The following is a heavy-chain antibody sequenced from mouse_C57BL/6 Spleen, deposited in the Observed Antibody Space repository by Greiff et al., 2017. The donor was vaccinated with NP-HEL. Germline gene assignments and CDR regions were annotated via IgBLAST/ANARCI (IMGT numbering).Heavy chain of an antibody. J-gene: IGHJ2*01. CDR2: IDPSDSYT. CDR1: GYTFTSYW. CDR3: ARLDSRDYFDY. Sequence: VQLQQPGAELVKPGASVKLSCKASGYTFTSYWMQWVKQRPGQGLEWIGEIDPSDSYTNYNQKFKGKATLTVDTSSSTAYMQLSSLTSDDSAVYYCARLDSRDYFDYWGQGTTLTVSS. V-gene: IGHV1-50*01.